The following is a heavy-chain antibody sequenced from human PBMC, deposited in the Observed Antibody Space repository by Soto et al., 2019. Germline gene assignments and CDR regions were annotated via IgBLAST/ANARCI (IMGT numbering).Heavy chain of an antibody. V-gene: IGHV1-46*01. J-gene: IGHJ5*02. D-gene: IGHD3-3*01. CDR3: ARDLGHITIVGVVIRGNWFDP. CDR1: GYTFTSYY. CDR2: INPSGGRT. Sequence: QVQLVQSGAEVKKPGASVKVSCKASGYTFTSYYMHWVRQAPGQGLEWMGIINPSGGRTSYAQKCHGRVTMTRDTSTSTVYMELSSLRSEDTAVYYCARDLGHITIVGVVIRGNWFDPWGQGTLVTVSA.